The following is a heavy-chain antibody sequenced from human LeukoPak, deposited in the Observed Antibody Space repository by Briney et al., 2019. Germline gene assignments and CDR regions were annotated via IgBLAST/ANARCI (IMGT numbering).Heavy chain of an antibody. CDR2: ISSSGSYM. V-gene: IGHV3-21*01. CDR3: ARLVRAYCGGDCRDAFDY. J-gene: IGHJ4*02. Sequence: GGSLRLSCAASGFSFTTYSMNWVRQAPGKGLEWVTSISSSGSYMYYADSVKGRFTISRDNAKNSLYLQMNSLRAEDTAVYYCARLVRAYCGGDCRDAFDYWGQGTLVTVSS. D-gene: IGHD2-21*02. CDR1: GFSFTTYS.